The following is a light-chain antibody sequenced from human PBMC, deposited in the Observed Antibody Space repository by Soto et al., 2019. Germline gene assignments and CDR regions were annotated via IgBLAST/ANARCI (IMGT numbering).Light chain of an antibody. J-gene: IGLJ2*01. Sequence: QLVLTQSPSASASLGASVKLTCTLSSGHSSYAIAWHQQQPEKGPRYLMKLNSDGSHSKGDGIPDRFSGSSSGAERYLTISSLQSEDEADYYCQTWGTVYEVFGGGTKLTVL. CDR1: SGHSSYA. CDR2: LNSDGSH. V-gene: IGLV4-69*01. CDR3: QTWGTVYEV.